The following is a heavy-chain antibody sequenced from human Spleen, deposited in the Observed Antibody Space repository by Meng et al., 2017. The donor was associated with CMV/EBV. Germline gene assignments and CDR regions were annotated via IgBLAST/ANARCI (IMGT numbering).Heavy chain of an antibody. Sequence: SSSYCWGWIRQPPGKGLEWIGSIYYSGSTYYNPSLKSRVTISVDTSKNQFSLKLSSVTAADTAVYYCARNQLGYCSSTSCYTGWFDPWGQGTLVTVSS. D-gene: IGHD2-2*02. CDR2: IYYSGST. V-gene: IGHV4-39*07. CDR3: ARNQLGYCSSTSCYTGWFDP. CDR1: SSSYC. J-gene: IGHJ5*02.